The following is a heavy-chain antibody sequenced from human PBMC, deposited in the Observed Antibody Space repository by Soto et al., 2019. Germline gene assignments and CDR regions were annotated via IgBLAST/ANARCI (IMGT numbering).Heavy chain of an antibody. D-gene: IGHD3-16*02. Sequence: QVQLVESGGGVVQPGTSLRLSCAASGFKFSFFAMHWVRQAPGKGLEWVAVISYDGSEKYYADSVKGRFSISRDNSKNTLTLQMNSLRPDDTAVYFCAKALGELSPESYDYWGQGTLIPVSS. V-gene: IGHV3-30*18. CDR3: AKALGELSPESYDY. CDR2: ISYDGSEK. CDR1: GFKFSFFA. J-gene: IGHJ4*02.